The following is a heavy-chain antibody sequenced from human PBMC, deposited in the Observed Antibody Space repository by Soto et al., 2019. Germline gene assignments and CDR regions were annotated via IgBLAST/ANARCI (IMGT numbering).Heavy chain of an antibody. D-gene: IGHD3-3*01. CDR1: GFTCISYS. CDR2: ISSSSSTI. CDR3: ARESRFLEWLSLNWFDP. J-gene: IGHJ5*02. Sequence: GGSLRLSCAASGFTCISYSMNWVRQATGKGLEWVSYISSSSSTIYYADSVKGRFTISRDNAKNSLYLQMNSLRDEDTAVYYCARESRFLEWLSLNWFDPWGQGTLVTVSS. V-gene: IGHV3-48*02.